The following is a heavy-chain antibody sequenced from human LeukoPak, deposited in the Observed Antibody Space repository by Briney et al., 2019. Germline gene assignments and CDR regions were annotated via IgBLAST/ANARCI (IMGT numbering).Heavy chain of an antibody. V-gene: IGHV4-59*01. CDR2: IYYSGST. J-gene: IGHJ4*02. CDR1: GGSISRYY. CDR3: ARANSGYDYFDY. D-gene: IGHD3-22*01. Sequence: SETLSLTCTVSGGSISRYYCSWIRQSPGKGLEWIGYIYYSGSTTFNPSLKSRVTISVDTSKNQFSLNLSSVTAADTAVYYCARANSGYDYFDYWGQGSLVTVSS.